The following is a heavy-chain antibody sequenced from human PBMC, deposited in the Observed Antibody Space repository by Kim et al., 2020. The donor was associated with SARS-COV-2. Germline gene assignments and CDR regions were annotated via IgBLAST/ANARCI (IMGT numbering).Heavy chain of an antibody. D-gene: IGHD3-10*01. Sequence: SETLSLTCTVSGGSISSSSYYWGWIRQPPGKGLEWIGSIYYSGSTYYNPSLKSRVTISVDTSKNQFSLKLSSVTAADTAVYYCARPNMVRGRGMAFDIWGQGTMVTVSS. V-gene: IGHV4-39*01. J-gene: IGHJ3*02. CDR1: GGSISSSSYY. CDR2: IYYSGST. CDR3: ARPNMVRGRGMAFDI.